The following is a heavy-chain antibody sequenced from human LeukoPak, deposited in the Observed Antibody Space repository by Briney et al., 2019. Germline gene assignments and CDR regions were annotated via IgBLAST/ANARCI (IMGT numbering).Heavy chain of an antibody. Sequence: NPGGPLRLSCAASGFTFSSYIMHWVRQAPGKGLEWVSSISSTSSYIYYADSVKGRCTISRDNAKNSLYLQMNTLRAEDTAVYYCARGDLLGDYEDYWGQGALVTVSS. D-gene: IGHD3-16*01. J-gene: IGHJ4*02. CDR3: ARGDLLGDYEDY. CDR1: GFTFSSYI. V-gene: IGHV3-21*01. CDR2: ISSTSSYI.